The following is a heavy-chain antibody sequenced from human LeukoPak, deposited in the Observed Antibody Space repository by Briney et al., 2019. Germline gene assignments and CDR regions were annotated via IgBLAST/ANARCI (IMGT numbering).Heavy chain of an antibody. V-gene: IGHV3-11*01. CDR3: ARDSGPDYGGNDYYYGMDV. D-gene: IGHD4-23*01. Sequence: PGGSLRLSCSASGFTFSDYYMNWIRQAPGKGLEWVSYISDSSLDIYYADSVKGRFTISRDNARKSLYLEMHSLRADDTAVYYCARDSGPDYGGNDYYYGMDVWGQGTTVTVSS. CDR1: GFTFSDYY. CDR2: ISDSSLDI. J-gene: IGHJ6*02.